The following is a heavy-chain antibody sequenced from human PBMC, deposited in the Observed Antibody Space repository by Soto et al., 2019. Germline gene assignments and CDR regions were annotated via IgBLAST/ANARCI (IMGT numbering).Heavy chain of an antibody. V-gene: IGHV1-3*01. J-gene: IGHJ4*02. Sequence: ASVKVSCKSSVCTITGYAMHCLRQAPGQRLEWMGWIKAGNGNTKYLQKFQGGVTITRDTSAGTACMELSSLRSEDAGVYEGATVPKRWKYFLYYFDYWGQGTLVTVSS. CDR1: VCTITGYA. CDR2: IKAGNGNT. D-gene: IGHD1-7*01. CDR3: ATVPKRWKYFLYYFDY.